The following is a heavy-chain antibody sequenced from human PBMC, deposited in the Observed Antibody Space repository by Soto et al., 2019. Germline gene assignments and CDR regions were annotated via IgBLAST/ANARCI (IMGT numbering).Heavy chain of an antibody. Sequence: QVQLVQSGAEVKKPGSSVKVSCKASGGTFNSYAISWVRQAPGQGLEWMGGIIPIFGTANYAQKFQGRVTITADESTSTAYMELSSLRSEDTAVYYCARHLSDWNRRGPNDYWGQGTLVTVSS. CDR3: ARHLSDWNRRGPNDY. CDR1: GGTFNSYA. D-gene: IGHD1-1*01. CDR2: IIPIFGTA. J-gene: IGHJ4*02. V-gene: IGHV1-69*01.